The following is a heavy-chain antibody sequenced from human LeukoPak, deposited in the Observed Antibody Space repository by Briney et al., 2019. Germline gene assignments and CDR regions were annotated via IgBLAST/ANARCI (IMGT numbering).Heavy chain of an antibody. CDR1: GFTFSSYW. J-gene: IGHJ4*02. V-gene: IGHV3-74*01. CDR2: IASDGSST. CDR3: ARGVGRDY. Sequence: GGSLRLSCAASGFTFSSYWMNWVRQAPGKGLVWVSRIASDGSSTTYADSVKGRFTISRDNSKNTLYLQMNSLRAEDTAVYYCARGVGRDYWGQGTLVTVSS.